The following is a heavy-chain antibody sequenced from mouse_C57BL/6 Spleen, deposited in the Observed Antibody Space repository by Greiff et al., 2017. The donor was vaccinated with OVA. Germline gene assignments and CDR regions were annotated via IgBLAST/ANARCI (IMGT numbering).Heavy chain of an antibody. CDR2: IDPSDSYT. CDR1: GYTFTSYW. D-gene: IGHD1-1*01. CDR3: ARGLTTVVAGGYYAMDY. Sequence: VQLQQPGAELVRPGTSVKLSCKASGYTFTSYWMHWVKQRPGQGLEWIRVIDPSDSYTNYNQKFKGKATLTVDTSSSTAYMQLSSLTSEDSAVYYCARGLTTVVAGGYYAMDYWGQGTSVTVSS. J-gene: IGHJ4*01. V-gene: IGHV1-59*01.